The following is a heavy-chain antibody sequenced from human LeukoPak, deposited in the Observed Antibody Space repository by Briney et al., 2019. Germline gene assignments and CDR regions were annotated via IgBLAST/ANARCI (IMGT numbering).Heavy chain of an antibody. V-gene: IGHV4-30-4*01. J-gene: IGHJ4*02. CDR3: ARDRGNYYDSSGYYDY. CDR2: IYYSGST. CDR1: GGSISSDDYY. D-gene: IGHD3-22*01. Sequence: SETLSLTCTVSGGSISSDDYYWSWIRRPPGKGLEWIGYIYYSGSTYYNPSLKSRVTISVDTSKNQFSLKLSSVTAADTAVYYCARDRGNYYDSSGYYDYWGQGTLVTVSS.